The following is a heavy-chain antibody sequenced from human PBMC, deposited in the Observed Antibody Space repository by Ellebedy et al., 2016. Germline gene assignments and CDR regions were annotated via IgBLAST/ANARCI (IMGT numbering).Heavy chain of an antibody. V-gene: IGHV1-18*04. Sequence: ASVKVPCKASGYTFTSYGICWVRQVPGQGLEWLGWISAYNGNTKYAQKFQDRVTVTTDRSTSTAYMEPGSLRSDDTAVYYCARDILGDYWGQGTLVTVSS. D-gene: IGHD3-16*01. CDR1: GYTFTSYG. CDR2: ISAYNGNT. J-gene: IGHJ4*02. CDR3: ARDILGDY.